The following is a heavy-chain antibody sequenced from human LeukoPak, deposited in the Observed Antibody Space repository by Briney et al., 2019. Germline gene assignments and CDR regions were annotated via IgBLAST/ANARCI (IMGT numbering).Heavy chain of an antibody. D-gene: IGHD1-26*01. CDR1: GGSISSGDYY. Sequence: SETLSLTCTVSGGSISSGDYYWSWIRQPPGKGLEWIGYTYYSGSTYYNPSLKSRVTISVDTSKNQFSLKLSSVTAADTAVYYCVRDKLGAAPGLDYWGQGTLVTVSS. CDR3: VRDKLGAAPGLDY. V-gene: IGHV4-30-4*08. J-gene: IGHJ4*02. CDR2: TYYSGST.